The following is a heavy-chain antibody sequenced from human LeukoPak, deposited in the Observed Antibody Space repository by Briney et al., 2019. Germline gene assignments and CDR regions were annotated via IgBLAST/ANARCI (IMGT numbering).Heavy chain of an antibody. D-gene: IGHD3/OR15-3a*01. CDR2: IIPIFGTA. Sequence: ASVKVSCKASGGTFSSYAISWVRQAPGQGLEWMGGIIPIFGTANYAQKFQGRVTITTDESTSTAYMELSNLRSEDTAVYYCARGRAGYYTFDYWGQGTLVTVSS. CDR1: GGTFSSYA. CDR3: ARGRAGYYTFDY. V-gene: IGHV1-69*05. J-gene: IGHJ4*02.